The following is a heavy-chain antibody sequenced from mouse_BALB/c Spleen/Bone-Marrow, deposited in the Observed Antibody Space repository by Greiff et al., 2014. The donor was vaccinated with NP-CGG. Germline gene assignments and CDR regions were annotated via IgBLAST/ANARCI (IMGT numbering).Heavy chain of an antibody. V-gene: IGHV14-3*02. D-gene: IGHD2-1*01. CDR3: ARYGNYCYAMDY. Sequence: VTLKECGAELVKPGASVKLSCTASGFNIKDTYMHWVKQRPEQGLEWIGRIDPANGNTKYDPKFQGKATITADTSSSTAYLQLSSLTSEDTAVYYCARYGNYCYAMDYWGQGTSVTVSS. J-gene: IGHJ4*01. CDR1: GFNIKDTY. CDR2: IDPANGNT.